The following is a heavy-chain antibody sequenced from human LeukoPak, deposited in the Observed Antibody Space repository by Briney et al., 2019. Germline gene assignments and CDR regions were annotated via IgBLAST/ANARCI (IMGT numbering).Heavy chain of an antibody. CDR1: GFTFSNYA. J-gene: IGHJ4*02. V-gene: IGHV3-30*04. CDR2: ISYDGSNK. Sequence: GGSLRLSCAASGFTFSNYAIDWVRQAPGKGLEWVALISYDGSNKVYIDSVKGRFTISRDNSKNMVYLQMNSLRPEDTAVYYCARDRGGSGWSRGGSAGYYFDYWGQGTLVTVSS. D-gene: IGHD6-19*01. CDR3: ARDRGGSGWSRGGSAGYYFDY.